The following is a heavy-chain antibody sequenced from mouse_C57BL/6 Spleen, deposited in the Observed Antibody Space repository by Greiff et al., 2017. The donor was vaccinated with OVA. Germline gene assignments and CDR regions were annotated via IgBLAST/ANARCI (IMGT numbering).Heavy chain of an antibody. CDR3: ARSRALLRNAMDY. CDR2: INPNYGTT. J-gene: IGHJ4*01. V-gene: IGHV1-39*01. Sequence: EVKLQESGPELVKPGASVKISCKASGYSFTDYNMNWVKQSNGKSLEWIGVINPNYGTTSYNQKFKGKATLTVDQSSSTAYMQLNSLTSEDSAVYYCARSRALLRNAMDYWGQGASVTVSS. CDR1: GYSFTDYN. D-gene: IGHD2-10*01.